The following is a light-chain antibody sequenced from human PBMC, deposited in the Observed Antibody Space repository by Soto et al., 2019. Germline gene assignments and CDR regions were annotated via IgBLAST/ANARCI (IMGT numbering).Light chain of an antibody. CDR3: QSFDTSLSGSVV. J-gene: IGLJ2*01. CDR2: RFN. V-gene: IGLV1-40*01. Sequence: QSAVTQPPSVSGAPGQRVTISCTGSSSNIGAGHDVHWYQHSPGTAPKLLIYRFNNRPSGVPDRFSGSKSGTSASLAISGLQAEDEADYYCQSFDTSLSGSVVFGGGTKVTVL. CDR1: SSNIGAGHD.